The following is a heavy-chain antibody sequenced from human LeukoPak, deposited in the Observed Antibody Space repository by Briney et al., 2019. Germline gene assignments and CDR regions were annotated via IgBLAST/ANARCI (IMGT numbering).Heavy chain of an antibody. D-gene: IGHD1-26*01. V-gene: IGHV3-30*02. J-gene: IGHJ4*02. CDR1: GFTFSGSA. CDR3: AKPSGSGVDY. Sequence: GGSLRLSCAASGFTFSGSAMHWVRQAPGKGLEWVAFIRSDGYHTYYTDSVKGRFIITRDNFKNTLYLQMNSLRLEDMAVYYCAKPSGSGVDYWGRGTRVTVSS. CDR2: IRSDGYHT.